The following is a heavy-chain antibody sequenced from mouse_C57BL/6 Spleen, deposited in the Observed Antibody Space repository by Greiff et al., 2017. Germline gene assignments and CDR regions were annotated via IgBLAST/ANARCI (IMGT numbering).Heavy chain of an antibody. J-gene: IGHJ1*03. CDR1: GYSITSDY. CDR3: ARITTVVARYWYFDV. Sequence: EVMLVESGPGLAKPSQTLSLTCSVTGYSITSDYWNWIRKFPGNKLEYMGYISYSGSTYYNPSLKSRISITRDTSKNQYYLQLNSVTTEDTATYYCARITTVVARYWYFDVLGTGTTVTVSS. D-gene: IGHD1-1*01. CDR2: ISYSGST. V-gene: IGHV3-8*01.